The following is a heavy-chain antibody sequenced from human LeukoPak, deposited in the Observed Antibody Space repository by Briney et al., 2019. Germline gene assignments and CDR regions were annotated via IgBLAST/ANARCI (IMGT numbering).Heavy chain of an antibody. Sequence: GGSLRLSCAASGFTFSGYYMSWIRQAPGKGLEWVSYIGSSGSTIYYADSVKGRFTISRDNAKNSLYLQMNSLGAEDTAVYYCARGKRRVIGGYDSGGFDNYFDFWGQGTLVTVSS. D-gene: IGHD5-12*01. CDR3: ARGKRRVIGGYDSGGFDNYFDF. V-gene: IGHV3-11*04. CDR1: GFTFSGYY. J-gene: IGHJ4*02. CDR2: IGSSGSTI.